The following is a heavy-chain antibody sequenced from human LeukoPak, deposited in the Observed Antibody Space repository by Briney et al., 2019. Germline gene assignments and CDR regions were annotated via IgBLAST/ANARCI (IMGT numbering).Heavy chain of an antibody. D-gene: IGHD3-10*01. CDR1: GGSSSGYY. Sequence: SETLSLTCAVYGGSSSGYYWSWIRQPPGKGLEWIGEINHSGSTNYNPSLKSRVTISVDTSKNQFSLKLSSVTAADTAVYYCAREGVYSYYYYMDVWGKGTTVTVSS. CDR2: INHSGST. CDR3: AREGVYSYYYYMDV. J-gene: IGHJ6*03. V-gene: IGHV4-34*01.